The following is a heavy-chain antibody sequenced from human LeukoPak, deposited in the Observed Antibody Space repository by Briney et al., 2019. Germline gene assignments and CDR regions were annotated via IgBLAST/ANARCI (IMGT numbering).Heavy chain of an antibody. Sequence: PSETLSLTCTVSGGSISSYHWSWIRQPPGKGLEWIGYIYYSGSTNYNPSLKSRVTISVDTSKNQFSLKLSSVTAADTAVYYCARAPGGQLVVPFDYWGQGTLVTVSS. CDR3: ARAPGGQLVVPFDY. D-gene: IGHD6-13*01. CDR2: IYYSGST. V-gene: IGHV4-59*01. J-gene: IGHJ4*02. CDR1: GGSISSYH.